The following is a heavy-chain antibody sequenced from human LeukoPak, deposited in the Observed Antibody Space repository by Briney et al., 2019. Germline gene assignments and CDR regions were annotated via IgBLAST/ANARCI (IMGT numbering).Heavy chain of an antibody. CDR1: GYTFTGNY. Sequence: ASVKVSCKASGYTFTGNYMHWVRQAPGQGLEWMGRINPNSGGTNYAQKFQGRVTMTRDTSISTAYMELSRLRSDDTAVYYCALSLLGIDYFDYWGQGTLVTVSS. CDR2: INPNSGGT. CDR3: ALSLLGIDYFDY. V-gene: IGHV1-2*06. J-gene: IGHJ4*02. D-gene: IGHD7-27*01.